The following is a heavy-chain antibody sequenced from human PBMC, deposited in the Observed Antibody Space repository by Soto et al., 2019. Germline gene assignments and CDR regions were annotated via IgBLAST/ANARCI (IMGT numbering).Heavy chain of an antibody. V-gene: IGHV1-2*02. Sequence: ASVKVSCKASGYTFTGYYMNWVRQAPGQGLEWMGWINPNSGGTNYARKFQGRVTMTRDTSISTAYMELSRLRSDDTAVYYCALLLWFGEFPSDFDYWGQGTLVTVSS. CDR1: GYTFTGYY. D-gene: IGHD3-10*01. CDR3: ALLLWFGEFPSDFDY. CDR2: INPNSGGT. J-gene: IGHJ4*02.